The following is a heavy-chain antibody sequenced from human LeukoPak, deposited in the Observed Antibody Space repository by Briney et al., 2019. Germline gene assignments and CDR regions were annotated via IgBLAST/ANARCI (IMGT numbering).Heavy chain of an antibody. CDR2: INPNSGGT. J-gene: IGHJ3*02. CDR1: GYTSTGYY. Sequence: ASVKVSCKASGYTSTGYYMHWVRQAPGQGLEWMGWINPNSGGTNYAQKFQGRVTMTRDTSISTAYMELSRLRSDDTAVYYCAREVSVTARAFDIWGQGTMVTVSS. CDR3: AREVSVTARAFDI. V-gene: IGHV1-2*02. D-gene: IGHD5-18*01.